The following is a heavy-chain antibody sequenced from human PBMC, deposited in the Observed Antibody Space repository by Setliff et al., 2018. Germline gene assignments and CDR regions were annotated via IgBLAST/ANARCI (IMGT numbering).Heavy chain of an antibody. CDR1: GFTFNYFN. Sequence: GGSLRLSCAASGFTFNYFNMNWXRPAPGKGLEWVASISTSNRYISYAYSVKVRFTIARDNSKNTLYLQMNSLRPEETAVYYCARTCXGSACDAGLESWGQGTLVTVSS. D-gene: IGHD2-8*02. CDR3: ARTCXGSACDAGLES. J-gene: IGHJ4*02. V-gene: IGHV3-21*01. CDR2: ISTSNRYI.